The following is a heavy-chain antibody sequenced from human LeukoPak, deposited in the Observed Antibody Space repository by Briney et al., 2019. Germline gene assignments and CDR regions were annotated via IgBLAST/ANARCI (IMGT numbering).Heavy chain of an antibody. CDR1: GYTFTSYG. Sequence: ASVKVSCKASGYTFTSYGISWVRQAPGLGLEWMGWISAYNGNTNYAQKLQGRVTMTTDTSTSTAYMELRSLRSDDTAVYYCARDIGYCSSTSCLGYYYYGMDVWGQGTTVTVSS. D-gene: IGHD2-2*01. CDR2: ISAYNGNT. CDR3: ARDIGYCSSTSCLGYYYYGMDV. V-gene: IGHV1-18*01. J-gene: IGHJ6*02.